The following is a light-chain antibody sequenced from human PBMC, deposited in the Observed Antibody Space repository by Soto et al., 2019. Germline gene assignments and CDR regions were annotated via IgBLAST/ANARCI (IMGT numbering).Light chain of an antibody. V-gene: IGLV2-14*01. CDR1: SDDIGAYKY. J-gene: IGLJ1*01. CDR2: EVN. CDR3: SSYTTGSTLYV. Sequence: SGRTQPAGGCGLTGQAIAISCTGSSDDIGAYKYVSWYLQHPGKAPKLIIFEVNNRPSGVSNRFSGSKSGNTASLTISGLQAEDEADYYCSSYTTGSTLYVFGTGTKVTVL.